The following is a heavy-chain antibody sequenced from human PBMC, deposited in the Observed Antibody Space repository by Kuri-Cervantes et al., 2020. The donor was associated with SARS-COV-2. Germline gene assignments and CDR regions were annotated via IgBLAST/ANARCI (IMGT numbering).Heavy chain of an antibody. J-gene: IGHJ4*02. CDR3: ARAYDFWSGYYPH. CDR2: ISGSGGST. CDR1: GFTFSSYA. V-gene: IGHV3-23*01. D-gene: IGHD3-3*01. Sequence: GESLKSSCAASGFTFSSYAMSWVRQAPGKGLEWVSAISGSGGSTYYADSVKGRFTISRDNSKNTLYLQMNSLRAEDTAVYYCARAYDFWSGYYPHWGQGTLVTVSS.